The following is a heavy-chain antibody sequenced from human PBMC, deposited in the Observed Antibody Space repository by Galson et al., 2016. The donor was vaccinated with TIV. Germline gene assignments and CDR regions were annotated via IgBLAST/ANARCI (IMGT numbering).Heavy chain of an antibody. Sequence: QAPGKGLEWVTRIGHDGVETNYADSVKGRFTVSRDNSKEMMFLEMNSLRPEDTAVYYCARDRGMSNHYFDLWGRGTLVTVSS. D-gene: IGHD5-12*01. J-gene: IGHJ2*01. V-gene: IGHV3-33*01. CDR2: IGHDGVET. CDR3: ARDRGMSNHYFDL.